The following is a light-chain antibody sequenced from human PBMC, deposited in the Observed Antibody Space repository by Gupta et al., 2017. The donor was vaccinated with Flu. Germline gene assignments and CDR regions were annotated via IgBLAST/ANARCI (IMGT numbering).Light chain of an antibody. CDR3: QQYGTSQIT. J-gene: IGKJ5*01. Sequence: EVVLTQSPGTLSLSPGERATLSCRASQTVTSRNLAWYQQKPGQAPRLLVYGASSRATGIPDRFSGSGSRTDFTLTISTLETEDSAVYYCQQYGTSQITFGQGTRLEIK. V-gene: IGKV3-20*01. CDR1: QTVTSRN. CDR2: GAS.